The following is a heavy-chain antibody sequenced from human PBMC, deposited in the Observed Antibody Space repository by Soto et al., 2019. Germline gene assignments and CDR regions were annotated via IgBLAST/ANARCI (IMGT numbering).Heavy chain of an antibody. D-gene: IGHD3-3*01. V-gene: IGHV4-34*01. CDR1: GGSFSGYY. CDR2: INHSGST. CDR3: ARGPLGYDFWSGYPPYYMDV. Sequence: SETLSLTCAVYGGSFSGYYWSWIRQPPGKGLEWIGEINHSGSTNYNPSLKSRVTISVDTSKNQFSLKLSSVTAADTAVYYCARGPLGYDFWSGYPPYYMDVWGKGTTVTVSS. J-gene: IGHJ6*03.